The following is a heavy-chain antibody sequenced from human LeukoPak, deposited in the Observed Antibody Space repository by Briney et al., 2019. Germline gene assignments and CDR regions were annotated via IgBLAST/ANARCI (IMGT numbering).Heavy chain of an antibody. Sequence: ASVKVSCKASGYTFTSYDINWVRQAPGQGLEWMGIINPSGGSTSYAQKFQGRVTMTRDTSTSTVYMELSSLRSEDTAVYYCARGPNSSSEYYYYGMDVWGQGTTVTVSS. CDR1: GYTFTSYD. D-gene: IGHD6-6*01. CDR3: ARGPNSSSEYYYYGMDV. J-gene: IGHJ6*02. V-gene: IGHV1-46*01. CDR2: INPSGGST.